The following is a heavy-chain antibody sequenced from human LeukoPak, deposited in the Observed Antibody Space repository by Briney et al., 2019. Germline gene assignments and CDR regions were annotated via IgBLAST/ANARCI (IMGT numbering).Heavy chain of an antibody. D-gene: IGHD3-10*01. V-gene: IGHV3-43D*03. Sequence: GGSLRLSCAASGFTFDDYAMHWVRQAPGKGLEWVSLISWDGGSTYYADSVKGRFTISRDNAKNSLYLQMNSLRAEDTAVYYCARGEYGSGSYHIDYWGQGTLVTVSS. CDR2: ISWDGGST. J-gene: IGHJ4*02. CDR3: ARGEYGSGSYHIDY. CDR1: GFTFDDYA.